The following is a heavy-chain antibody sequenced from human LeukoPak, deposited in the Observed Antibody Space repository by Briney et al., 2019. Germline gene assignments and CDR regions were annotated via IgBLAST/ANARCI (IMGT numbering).Heavy chain of an antibody. Sequence: ASVKVSCKASGGTFSSYAISWVRQAPGQGLEWMGRIIPIVGIPSYAQKFQGRVTITADKSTSSVYMELSSLRSEDTAVYYCARAHSSSWYEYYYYGMDVWGQGTTVTVSS. J-gene: IGHJ6*02. CDR1: GGTFSSYA. CDR2: IIPIVGIP. D-gene: IGHD6-13*01. V-gene: IGHV1-69*04. CDR3: ARAHSSSWYEYYYYGMDV.